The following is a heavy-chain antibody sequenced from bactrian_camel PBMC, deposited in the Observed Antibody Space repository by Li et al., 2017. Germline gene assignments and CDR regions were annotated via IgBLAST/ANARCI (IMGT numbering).Heavy chain of an antibody. D-gene: IGHD5*01. V-gene: IGHV3S40*01. CDR1: GFTFSSYD. CDR3: VLGGGSR. CDR2: VNSGGDST. Sequence: VQLVESGGDLVQPGGSLRLFCVTSGFTFSSYDMNWVRQAPGKGLEWVSRVNSGGDSTYYADSVRGRFTISRDDAKNTVYLQMNVLKSEDTALYYCVLGGGSRWGQGTQVTVS. J-gene: IGHJ4*01.